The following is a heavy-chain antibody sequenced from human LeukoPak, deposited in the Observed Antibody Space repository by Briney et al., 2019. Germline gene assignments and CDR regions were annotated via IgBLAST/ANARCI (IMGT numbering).Heavy chain of an antibody. D-gene: IGHD3-22*01. CDR1: GGSISSYY. CDR3: ARRSYDSNSNFDY. CDR2: IYTSGTI. J-gene: IGHJ4*02. Sequence: PSETLSLTCTVSGGSISSYYWSWIRQPAGTALEWIGRIYTSGTITYNPSLKSRVTISLDTSQNQFSLKLGSVTVADTAVYYCARRSYDSNSNFDYWGQGTLVTVSS. V-gene: IGHV4-4*07.